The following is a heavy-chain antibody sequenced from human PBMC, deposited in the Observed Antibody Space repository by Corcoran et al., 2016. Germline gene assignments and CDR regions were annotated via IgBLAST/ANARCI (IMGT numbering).Heavy chain of an antibody. CDR1: GFTFSNAW. V-gene: IGHV3-15*01. Sequence: EVQLVESGGGLVKPGGSLRLSCAASGFTFSNAWMSWVRQAPGKGLEWVGRIKSKTDGGTTDYAAPVKGRFTISRDDSKNTLYLQMNSLKTEDAAVYYCTTDSWFVVVPAALGGYYYYGMDVWGQGTTVTVSS. J-gene: IGHJ6*02. D-gene: IGHD2-2*01. CDR2: IKSKTDGGTT. CDR3: TTDSWFVVVPAALGGYYYYGMDV.